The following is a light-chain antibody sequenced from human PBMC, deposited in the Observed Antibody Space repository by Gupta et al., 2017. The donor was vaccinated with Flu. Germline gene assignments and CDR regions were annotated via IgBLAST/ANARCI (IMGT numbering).Light chain of an antibody. V-gene: IGLV2-8*01. J-gene: IGLJ3*02. CDR2: EVS. CDR3: NSHGGTNNFWV. CDR1: SSDVGGHDH. Sequence: QSALTQPPSASGSPGPSVTLSCTGTSSDVGGHDHVSWYQHRPGKAPKLMIYEVSRRPSGVPDRFSGSKSGNTASLTVSGLQAEDEADYYCNSHGGTNNFWVFGGGTKLTVL.